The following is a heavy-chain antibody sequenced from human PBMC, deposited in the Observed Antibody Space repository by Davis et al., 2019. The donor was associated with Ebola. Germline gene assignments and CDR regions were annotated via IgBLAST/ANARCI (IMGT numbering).Heavy chain of an antibody. V-gene: IGHV4-34*01. CDR1: GGSFSGYY. D-gene: IGHD3-3*01. CDR2: INHSGST. J-gene: IGHJ4*02. Sequence: PSETLSLTCAVYGGSFSGYYWSWIRQPPGKGLEWIGEINHSGSTNYNPSLKSRVTISVDTSKNQFSLKLSSVTAADTAVYYCARGPRITIFGVVNSGSYDYWGQGTLVTVSS. CDR3: ARGPRITIFGVVNSGSYDY.